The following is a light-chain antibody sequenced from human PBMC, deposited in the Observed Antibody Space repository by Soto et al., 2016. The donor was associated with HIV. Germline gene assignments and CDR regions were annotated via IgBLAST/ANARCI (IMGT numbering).Light chain of an antibody. CDR2: QHT. Sequence: SYELTQPPSVSVSPGQTASITCSGDKLGDKYASWYQQKPGQSPVLVIYQHTKRSSGIPERFSGSNSGNTATLTISGTQAMDEADYYCQAWDSSTVVFGGGTKLTVL. CDR3: QAWDSSTVV. V-gene: IGLV3-1*01. J-gene: IGLJ2*01. CDR1: KLGDKY.